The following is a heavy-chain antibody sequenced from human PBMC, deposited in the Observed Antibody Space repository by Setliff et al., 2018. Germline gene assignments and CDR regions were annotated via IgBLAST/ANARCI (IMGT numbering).Heavy chain of an antibody. CDR3: ARSFSRREKFLLDY. V-gene: IGHV4-34*01. CDR2: INHSGST. CDR1: GGSFSGYY. J-gene: IGHJ4*02. Sequence: SETLSLTCAVYGGSFSGYYWSWIRQPPGKGLEWIGEINHSGSTNYNPSLKSRVTISVDTSKNQFSLKLSPVTAADTAVYYCARSFSRREKFLLDYWGQGALVTVSS.